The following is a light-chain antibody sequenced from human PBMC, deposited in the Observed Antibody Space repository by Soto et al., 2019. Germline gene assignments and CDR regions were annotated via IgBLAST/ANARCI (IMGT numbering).Light chain of an antibody. CDR2: AAS. J-gene: IGKJ4*01. CDR1: QGISNH. CDR3: QQANSFPPGLT. V-gene: IGKV1-12*01. Sequence: DMQMTQSPSSVSASVGDRVTITCRASQGISNHLAWFQQKPGKAPKLLIYAASSLQTGVPSRFSGSGSGTDFTLTITSLQPDDVAAYYWQQANSFPPGLTFGGGTKVEI.